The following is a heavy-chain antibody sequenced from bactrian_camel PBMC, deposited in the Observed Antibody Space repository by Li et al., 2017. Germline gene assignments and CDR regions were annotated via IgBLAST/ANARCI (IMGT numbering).Heavy chain of an antibody. CDR2: NDRLGIT. Sequence: VQAGGSLRLSCVVSGYDYRMYCMGWFRQAPGKEREGVAVNDRLGITRYADSVKGRFTISKDSAKKTLYLQMNSLKLEDTAMYYCAALCTSAFTGFRGRDFRYWGQGTQVTVS. CDR1: GYDYRMYC. J-gene: IGHJ6*01. D-gene: IGHD1*01. CDR3: AALCTSAFTGFRGRDFRY. V-gene: IGHV3S53*01.